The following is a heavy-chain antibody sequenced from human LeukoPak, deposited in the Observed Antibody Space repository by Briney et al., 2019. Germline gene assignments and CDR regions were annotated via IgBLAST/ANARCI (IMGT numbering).Heavy chain of an antibody. CDR2: ISGRGTST. V-gene: IGHV3-23*01. Sequence: GGSLRLSCAASGFTFSTYALNWVRQAPGKGLEWVSAISGRGTSTYYADSVKGRFTISRDNAKNSLYLQMNSLRAEDTAVYYCARSRYCSGGSCSLYYFDYWGQGTLVTVSS. CDR3: ARSRYCSGGSCSLYYFDY. D-gene: IGHD2-15*01. J-gene: IGHJ4*02. CDR1: GFTFSTYA.